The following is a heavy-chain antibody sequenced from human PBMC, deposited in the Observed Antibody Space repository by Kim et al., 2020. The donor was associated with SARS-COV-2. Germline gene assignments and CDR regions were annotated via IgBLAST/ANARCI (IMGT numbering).Heavy chain of an antibody. CDR1: GFSFRKFC. CDR2: ISRGAGTT. Sequence: GGSLRLSCAASGFSFRKFCINWVRQAPGKGLVWVSRISRGAGTTHYADSVKGRFTISRDNAKNTLFLQINSLRTDDTAVYYCAKRIGTVVDICQFDLDSWGQGTMVTVSS. D-gene: IGHD2-2*01. CDR3: AKRIGTVVDICQFDLDS. J-gene: IGHJ4*02. V-gene: IGHV3-74*01.